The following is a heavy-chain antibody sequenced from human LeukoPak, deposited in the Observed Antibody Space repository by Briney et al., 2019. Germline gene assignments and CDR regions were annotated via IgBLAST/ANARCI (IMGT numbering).Heavy chain of an antibody. CDR1: GGSTSGYY. J-gene: IGHJ4*02. V-gene: IGHV4-59*03. CDR3: ARTGTGYSHGHFDY. Sequence: SETLSLTCTVSGGSTSGYYWSWIRQPPGKGLEWIGYISHSGSTNYIPSLKSRVTISVDTSKNQFSLRLSSVTAADTAVYYCARTGTGYSHGHFDYWGQGNLVTGSS. CDR2: ISHSGST. D-gene: IGHD5-18*01.